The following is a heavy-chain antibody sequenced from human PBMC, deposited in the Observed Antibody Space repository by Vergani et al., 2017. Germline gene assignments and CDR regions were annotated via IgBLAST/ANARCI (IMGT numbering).Heavy chain of an antibody. CDR2: ISGSGGST. CDR3: AKCPYYGSGSDLLDYFDY. CDR1: GFTFSSYA. D-gene: IGHD3-10*01. J-gene: IGHJ4*02. V-gene: IGHV3-23*01. Sequence: EVQLLESGGGLVQPGGSLTLSCAASGFTFSSYAMSWVRLAPGRGLEWVSAISGSGGSTYYADSVKGRFTISRDNSKITLYLQMNSLRAEDTAVYYCAKCPYYGSGSDLLDYFDYWGQGTLVTVSS.